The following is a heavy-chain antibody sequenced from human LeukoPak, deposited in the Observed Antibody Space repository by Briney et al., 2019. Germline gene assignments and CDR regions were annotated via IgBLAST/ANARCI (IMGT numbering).Heavy chain of an antibody. J-gene: IGHJ4*02. CDR3: ARASWGITMVRGVTFDY. CDR2: IYYSEST. CDR1: SGSISNYY. D-gene: IGHD3-10*01. Sequence: SETLSLTCTVSSGSISNYYWSWIRQPPGKGLEWIGYIYYSESTKYNPSLKSRLTISVDTSKNQFSLRLTSVTAADTAVYYCARASWGITMVRGVTFDYWGQGTLVTVSS. V-gene: IGHV4-59*12.